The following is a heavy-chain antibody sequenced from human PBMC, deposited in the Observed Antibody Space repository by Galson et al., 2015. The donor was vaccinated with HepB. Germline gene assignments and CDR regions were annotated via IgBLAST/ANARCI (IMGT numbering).Heavy chain of an antibody. CDR3: ARAGVANLWFGELLY. J-gene: IGHJ4*02. CDR1: GGTLSSYA. D-gene: IGHD3-10*01. Sequence: SVKVSCKASGGTLSSYAISWVRQAPGQGLEWMGGIIPILGTANYAQKFEGRVTITTDESSNTAYMELSSLRSEDTAMYYCARAGVANLWFGELLYWGQGTLVTVSS. V-gene: IGHV1-69*05. CDR2: IIPILGTA.